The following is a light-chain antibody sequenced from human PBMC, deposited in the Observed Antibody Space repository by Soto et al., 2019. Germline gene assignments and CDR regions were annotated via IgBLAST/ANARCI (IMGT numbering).Light chain of an antibody. CDR3: QQYGSSPPWT. J-gene: IGKJ1*01. CDR2: GAS. CDR1: QRVSSSY. Sequence: EIVLTQSPGTLSLSPGERATLSCRASQRVSSSYLAWYQQKPGQAPRLLIQGASSRATGIPDRFSGSGSGTDFTLTISRLEPEDFAVYYCQQYGSSPPWTFGQGTKVDIK. V-gene: IGKV3-20*01.